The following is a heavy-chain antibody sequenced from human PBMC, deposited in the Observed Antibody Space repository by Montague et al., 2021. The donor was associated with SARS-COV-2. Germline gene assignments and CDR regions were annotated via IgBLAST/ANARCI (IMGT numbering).Heavy chain of an antibody. CDR1: GFTFEEYA. CDR2: ISWNSNMI. D-gene: IGHD2-21*01. V-gene: IGHV3-9*01. CDR3: ARGYSKYGMDV. J-gene: IGHJ6*02. Sequence: SLRLSCAASGFTFEEYAMYWVRQVPGKGLEWVSGISWNSNMIGYADSVKGRFTISRDNAKNSLFLQMGSLRPEDTAFYYCARGYSKYGMDVWGQGTTVTVSS.